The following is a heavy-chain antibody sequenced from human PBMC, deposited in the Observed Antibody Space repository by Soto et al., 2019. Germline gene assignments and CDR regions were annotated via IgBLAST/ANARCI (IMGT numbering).Heavy chain of an antibody. CDR1: GGSITDYY. V-gene: IGHV4-59*01. J-gene: IGHJ4*01. CDR2: GLRPDYT. CDR3: VAGPDRAKSAY. Sequence: SETLSLSCTVSGGSITDYYWSWTRQPPGKGLEWIAYGLRPDYTGYNPSLRNRVTISSDTSKNQFSLRLISVTAADTAVYYCVAGPDRAKSAYWGQGTLVTVSS.